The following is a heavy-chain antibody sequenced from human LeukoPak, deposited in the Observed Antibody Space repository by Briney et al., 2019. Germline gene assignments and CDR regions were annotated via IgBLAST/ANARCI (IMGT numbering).Heavy chain of an antibody. CDR2: ISPYNGNT. Sequence: ASVKVSCKASGYTFTSSGINWVRQAPGQGLEWMGWISPYNGNTKYAEKIQRRVTITTDTSTSTAYMELRSLSSDDTAVYYCARDQRGYGDSSGASKWIDPWGQGTLVTVSS. D-gene: IGHD4-17*01. CDR1: GYTFTSSG. J-gene: IGHJ5*02. V-gene: IGHV1-18*01. CDR3: ARDQRGYGDSSGASKWIDP.